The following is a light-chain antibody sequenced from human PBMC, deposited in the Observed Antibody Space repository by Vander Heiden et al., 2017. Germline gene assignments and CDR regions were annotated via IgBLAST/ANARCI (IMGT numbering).Light chain of an antibody. CDR3: QQYSSAPLT. J-gene: IGKJ4*01. V-gene: IGKV4-1*01. Sequence: DIVMTQSPDYRAVSLVERATINCKSSQSVLSSSNNKNYLAWYQQIPGQPPKLLISWASTRECGVPERFSGSGSGTDFTLTISSLQAEDVAVYYCQQYSSAPLTFGGGTKVEIK. CDR2: WAS. CDR1: QSVLSSSNNKNY.